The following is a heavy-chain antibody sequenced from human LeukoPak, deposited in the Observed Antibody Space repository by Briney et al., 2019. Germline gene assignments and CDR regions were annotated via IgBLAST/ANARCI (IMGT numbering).Heavy chain of an antibody. V-gene: IGHV3-48*03. Sequence: QPGGSLRLSCAASGFTFSSYEMNWVRQAPGEGLEWVSYITRSGSNIKYADSVKGRFTISRDNSKNTLYLQMNYLRAEDTALYYCAKNIAAPTTPFDYWGQGTLVTVSS. CDR2: ITRSGSNI. CDR1: GFTFSSYE. D-gene: IGHD6-13*01. CDR3: AKNIAAPTTPFDY. J-gene: IGHJ4*02.